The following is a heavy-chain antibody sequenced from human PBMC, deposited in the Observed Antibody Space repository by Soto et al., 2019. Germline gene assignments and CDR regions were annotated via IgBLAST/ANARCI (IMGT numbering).Heavy chain of an antibody. D-gene: IGHD2-8*02. CDR1: GNTFTSYD. J-gene: IGHJ5*02. CDR3: ANDFWWWSGFYEVRFEP. V-gene: IGHV1-8*01. CDR2: MNPNSGNT. Sequence: GASVKVSCKASGNTFTSYDINWVRQATGQGLEWMGWMNPNSGNTGYAQKFQGRVTMTRNTSISTAYMELSSLRSEDTAVYYCANDFWWWSGFYEVRFEPWGQGTPVTVSS.